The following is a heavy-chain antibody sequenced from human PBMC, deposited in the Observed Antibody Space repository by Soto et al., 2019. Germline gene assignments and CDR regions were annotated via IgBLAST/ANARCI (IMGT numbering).Heavy chain of an antibody. D-gene: IGHD5-18*01. V-gene: IGHV3-33*01. Sequence: QVQLVESGGGVVQPGKSLRLSCAASGFTFSTYGMHWVRQAPGKGLEWVAVIWYDGSNKYHGDSLKGRFTISRDNSKNTLYLQIDNLRAGDTAVYYCGSDGALGDTAVVDSWGQGTLVTVSS. CDR3: GSDGALGDTAVVDS. CDR2: IWYDGSNK. CDR1: GFTFSTYG. J-gene: IGHJ4*02.